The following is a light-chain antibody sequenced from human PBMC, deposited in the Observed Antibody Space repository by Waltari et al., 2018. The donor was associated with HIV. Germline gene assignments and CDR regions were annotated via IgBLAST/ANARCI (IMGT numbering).Light chain of an antibody. CDR2: EVT. CDR1: SSDIGSYNL. V-gene: IGLV2-23*02. Sequence: ASVSGSPGQSITFSCTGTSSDIGSYNLVSWYQQHPGKAPRLMIYEVTKRPSGVSYRLSGSKSGNTASLTISGLQAEDEADYYCCSFAGSTSWVFGGGTKLTVL. J-gene: IGLJ3*02. CDR3: CSFAGSTSWV.